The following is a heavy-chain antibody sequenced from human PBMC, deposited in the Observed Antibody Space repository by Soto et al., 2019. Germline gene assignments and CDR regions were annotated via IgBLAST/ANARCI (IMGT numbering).Heavy chain of an antibody. CDR1: GGTFSSYA. Sequence: ASVKVSCKASGGTFSSYAISWVRQAPGQGLEWMGGIIPIFGTANYAQKFQGRVTITADESTSTAYMELSSLRSEDTAVYYGARDRLPYYYDSSGYYDAFDIWGQGTMVNVSS. CDR3: ARDRLPYYYDSSGYYDAFDI. D-gene: IGHD3-22*01. V-gene: IGHV1-69*13. J-gene: IGHJ3*02. CDR2: IIPIFGTA.